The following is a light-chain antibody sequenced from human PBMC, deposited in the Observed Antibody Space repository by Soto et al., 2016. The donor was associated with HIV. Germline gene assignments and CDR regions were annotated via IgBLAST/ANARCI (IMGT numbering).Light chain of an antibody. CDR1: QSLLHSNGYNY. Sequence: DIVMTQSPLSLPVTPGEPASISCRSSQSLLHSNGYNYLVWYLQKPGQSPQLVIYLGSNRASGVPDRFSVSGSGTDFTLKISRVETEDVGVYYCMQVLQIPPTFGQGTKLEIK. V-gene: IGKV2-28*01. CDR3: MQVLQIPPT. CDR2: LGS. J-gene: IGKJ2*01.